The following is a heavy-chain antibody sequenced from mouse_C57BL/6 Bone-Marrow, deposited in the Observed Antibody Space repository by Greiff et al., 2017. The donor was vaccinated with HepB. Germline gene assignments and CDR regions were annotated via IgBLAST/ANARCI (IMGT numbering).Heavy chain of an antibody. Sequence: VQGVESGPGLVAPSQSLSITCTVSGFSLTSYAISWVRQPPGKGLEWLGVIWTGGGTNYNSALKSRLSISKDNSKSQVFLKMNSLQTDDTARYYCASRSQLGRNYFDYWGQGTTLTVSS. CDR1: GFSLTSYA. CDR2: IWTGGGT. J-gene: IGHJ2*01. D-gene: IGHD4-1*02. V-gene: IGHV2-9-1*01. CDR3: ASRSQLGRNYFDY.